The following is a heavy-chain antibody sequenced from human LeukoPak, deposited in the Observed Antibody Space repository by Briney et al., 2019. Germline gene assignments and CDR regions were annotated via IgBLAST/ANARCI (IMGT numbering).Heavy chain of an antibody. CDR1: GGSISSYY. J-gene: IGHJ5*02. Sequence: PSETLSLTCTVSGGSISSYYWSWIRRPPGKGVEWSGYIYYSGSTNYNPSLKSRVTISVDTSKNQFSLKLSSVTAADTAAYYCARESITIFGVVIGFDPWGQGTLVTVSS. CDR2: IYYSGST. V-gene: IGHV4-59*13. D-gene: IGHD3-3*01. CDR3: ARESITIFGVVIGFDP.